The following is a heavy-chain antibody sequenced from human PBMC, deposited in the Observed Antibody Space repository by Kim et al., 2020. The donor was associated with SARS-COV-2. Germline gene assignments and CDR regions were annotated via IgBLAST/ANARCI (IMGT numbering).Heavy chain of an antibody. CDR3: ARGLGIAARPSGRKGGNWFDT. V-gene: IGHV4-34*01. Sequence: SETLSLTCAVYGGSFSGYYWSWIRQPPGKGLEWIGEINHSGSTNYNPSLKSRVTISVDTSKNQFSLKLSSVTAADTAVYYCARGLGIAARPSGRKGGNWFDTWGQGTLVTVSS. CDR2: INHSGST. J-gene: IGHJ5*02. CDR1: GGSFSGYY. D-gene: IGHD6-6*01.